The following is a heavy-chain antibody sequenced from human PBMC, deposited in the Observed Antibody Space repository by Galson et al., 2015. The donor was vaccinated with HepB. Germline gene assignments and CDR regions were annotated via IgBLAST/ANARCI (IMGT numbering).Heavy chain of an antibody. CDR1: GFTFSSYA. CDR2: ISGSGGST. Sequence: SLRLSCAASGFTFSSYAMSWVRQTPGKGLEWVSAISGSGGSTYYADSVKGRFTISRDNSKNTLYLQMNSLRAEDTAVYYCAKEAAVVKSTGAEGQWLTPLDYWGQGTLVTVSS. D-gene: IGHD6-19*01. CDR3: AKEAAVVKSTGAEGQWLTPLDY. V-gene: IGHV3-23*01. J-gene: IGHJ4*02.